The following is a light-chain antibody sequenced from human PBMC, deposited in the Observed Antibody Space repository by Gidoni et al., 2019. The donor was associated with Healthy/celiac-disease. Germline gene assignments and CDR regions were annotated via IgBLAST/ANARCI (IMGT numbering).Light chain of an antibody. Sequence: DIQMTQFPSSLSASVGDRVTITCQESQDISNYLNWYQQKPGKAPKLLIYDASNLETGVPSRFSGSGSGTDFTFTISSLQPEDIATYYCQQYDNLLLTFGGGTKVEIK. V-gene: IGKV1-33*01. J-gene: IGKJ4*01. CDR2: DAS. CDR3: QQYDNLLLT. CDR1: QDISNY.